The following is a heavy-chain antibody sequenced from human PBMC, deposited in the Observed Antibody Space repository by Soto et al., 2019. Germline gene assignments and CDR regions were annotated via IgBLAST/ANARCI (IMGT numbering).Heavy chain of an antibody. CDR1: GGSMNYYY. CDR3: ARDRADISAPKWEYEFEI. J-gene: IGHJ3*02. CDR2: IYHSGTA. Sequence: SETLSLTCAASGGSMNYYYWSWIRQPPGKGLEWIGYIYHSGTAEYNPSLKSRVILSVDTSKSQFSLKMSSGTAADTAVYNCARDRADISAPKWEYEFEIWGQGTMVTVSS. V-gene: IGHV4-59*01. D-gene: IGHD1-26*01.